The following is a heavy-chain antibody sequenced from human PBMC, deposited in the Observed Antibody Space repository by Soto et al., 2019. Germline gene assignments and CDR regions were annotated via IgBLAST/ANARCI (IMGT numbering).Heavy chain of an antibody. CDR3: ARGGAHYYYYGMDV. CDR1: GYSFTSYW. J-gene: IGHJ6*02. V-gene: IGHV5-10-1*01. D-gene: IGHD1-26*01. CDR2: IDPSDSYT. Sequence: GVSLKISRQGSGYSFTSYWIRWVPQMPGKGLEWMGRIDPSDSYTNYSPSFQGHVTISADKSISTAYLQWSSLKASDTAMYYCARGGAHYYYYGMDVWGQGTTVTVSS.